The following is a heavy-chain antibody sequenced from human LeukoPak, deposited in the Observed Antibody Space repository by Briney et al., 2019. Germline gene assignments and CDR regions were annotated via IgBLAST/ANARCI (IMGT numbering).Heavy chain of an antibody. J-gene: IGHJ3*02. CDR1: GGTFSSYA. CDR3: AAGSGSYGGDAFDI. V-gene: IGHV1-69*01. Sequence: SVKVSCKASGGTFSSYAISWVRQAPGQGLEWMGGIIPIFGTANYAQKFQGRVTITADESTSTAYMELSSLRSEDTAVYYCAAGSGSYGGDAFDIWGQGTMATVSS. CDR2: IIPIFGTA. D-gene: IGHD1-26*01.